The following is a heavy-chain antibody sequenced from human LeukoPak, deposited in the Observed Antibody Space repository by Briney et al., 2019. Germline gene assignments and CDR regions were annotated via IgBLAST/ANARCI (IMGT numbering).Heavy chain of an antibody. CDR1: GGSTSSYY. D-gene: IGHD1-26*01. J-gene: IGHJ6*02. Sequence: PSETLSLTCTVSGGSTSSYYWSWIRQPPGKGLEWIGYIYYSGSTNYNPSLKSRVTISVDTSKNQFSLKLSSVTAADTAVYYCARVTRSGSYYYYYGMDVWGQGTTVTVSS. CDR2: IYYSGST. CDR3: ARVTRSGSYYYYYGMDV. V-gene: IGHV4-59*01.